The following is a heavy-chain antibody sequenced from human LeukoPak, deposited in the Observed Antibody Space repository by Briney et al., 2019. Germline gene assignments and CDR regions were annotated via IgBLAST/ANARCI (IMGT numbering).Heavy chain of an antibody. V-gene: IGHV4-34*01. CDR2: INHSGST. CDR3: ARERTLGYCSGGSCYTVDY. D-gene: IGHD2-15*01. Sequence: KTSETLSLTCAVYGGSFSGYYWSWIRQPPGKGLEWIGEINHSGSTNYNPSLKSRVTISVDTSKNQFSLKLSSVTAADTAVYYCARERTLGYCSGGSCYTVDYWGQGTLATVSS. CDR1: GGSFSGYY. J-gene: IGHJ4*02.